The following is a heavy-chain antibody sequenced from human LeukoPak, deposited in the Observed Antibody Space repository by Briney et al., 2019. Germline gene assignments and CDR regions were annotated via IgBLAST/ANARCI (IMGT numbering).Heavy chain of an antibody. J-gene: IGHJ4*02. CDR2: IYHSGST. CDR3: ARGPSGSYFVTFDY. Sequence: KASETLSLTCTISGYFISSGYYWGWIRQPPGKGLEWIRSIYHSGSTYYNPSLKRRVTISLDTSENQFSLKLSSVTAADTAVYYCARGPSGSYFVTFDYWGQGTLVTVSS. V-gene: IGHV4-38-2*02. CDR1: GYFISSGYY. D-gene: IGHD1-26*01.